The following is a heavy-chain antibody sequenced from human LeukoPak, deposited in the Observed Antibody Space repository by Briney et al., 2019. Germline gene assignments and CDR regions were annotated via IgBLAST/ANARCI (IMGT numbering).Heavy chain of an antibody. CDR3: ARDSYGSYFY. Sequence: PSETLSLTCTVPGGSISSSSYYWGWIRQPPGKGLEWIGSIYYSGSTYYNPSLKSRVTISVDKSKNQFSLKLSSVTAADTAVYYCARDSYGSYFYWGQGALVTVSS. CDR2: IYYSGST. D-gene: IGHD1-26*01. J-gene: IGHJ4*02. CDR1: GGSISSSSYY. V-gene: IGHV4-39*07.